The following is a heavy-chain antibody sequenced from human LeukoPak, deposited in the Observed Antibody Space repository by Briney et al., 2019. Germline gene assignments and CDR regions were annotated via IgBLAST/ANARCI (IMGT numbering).Heavy chain of an antibody. V-gene: IGHV3-23*01. Sequence: GGSLRLSCAASGFTFSPYAMSWVRKAPGKGLEWVSTISDSGANTYYADSVRGRFTISRDNSKNTLYLQKNSLRADDTAIYYCAKSMTLQWRGFFDLWGRGTHVTVPS. CDR1: GFTFSPYA. CDR2: ISDSGANT. CDR3: AKSMTLQWRGFFDL. J-gene: IGHJ2*01. D-gene: IGHD6-19*01.